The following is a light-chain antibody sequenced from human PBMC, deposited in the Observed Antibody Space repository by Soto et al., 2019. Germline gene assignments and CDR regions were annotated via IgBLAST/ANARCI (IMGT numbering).Light chain of an antibody. Sequence: QSALTQPASASGSPGQSITISCTGTSSDVGGYNYVSWYQQHPGKAPKLMIYDVSNRPSGVSNRFSGSKSGNTASLTISGVQDEDEEDYYCSSYSGSSAYVVFGGGTKVTVL. CDR2: DVS. CDR3: SSYSGSSAYVV. J-gene: IGLJ2*01. CDR1: SSDVGGYNY. V-gene: IGLV2-14*01.